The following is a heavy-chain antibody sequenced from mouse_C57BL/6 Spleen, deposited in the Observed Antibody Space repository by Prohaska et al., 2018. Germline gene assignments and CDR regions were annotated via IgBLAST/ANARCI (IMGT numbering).Heavy chain of an antibody. CDR3: ARRDTTVVAASDY. V-gene: IGHV1-69*02. CDR2: IDPSDSYT. Sequence: SCKASGYTFTSHWMHWVKQRPGQGLEWIGEIDPSDSYTNYNQKFKDKATLTVDKSSSTAYMQLSSLTSEDSAVYYCARRDTTVVAASDYWGQGTTLTVSS. CDR1: GYTFTSHW. J-gene: IGHJ2*01. D-gene: IGHD1-1*01.